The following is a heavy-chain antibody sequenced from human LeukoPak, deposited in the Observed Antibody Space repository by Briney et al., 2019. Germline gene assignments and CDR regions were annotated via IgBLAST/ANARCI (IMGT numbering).Heavy chain of an antibody. CDR2: ISERGGST. Sequence: GGSLRLSCVVSGITLSNYAMSWVRQAPGKGLEWVSGISERGGSTNYADSVKGRFIISRDTSKNTVYLQMNSLRVEDTAVYFCAKRGIVIRAVIIIGFHKEAYYFDYWGQGILVTVSS. CDR3: AKRGIVIRAVIIIGFHKEAYYFDY. CDR1: GITLSNYA. J-gene: IGHJ4*02. V-gene: IGHV3-23*01. D-gene: IGHD3-10*01.